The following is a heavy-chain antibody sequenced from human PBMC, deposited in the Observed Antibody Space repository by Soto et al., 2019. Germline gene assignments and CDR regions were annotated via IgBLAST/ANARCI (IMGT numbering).Heavy chain of an antibody. J-gene: IGHJ5*02. Sequence: ASVKVSCKASGYTFTSYGISWVRQAPGQGLEWMGWISAYNGKTNYAQKVQGRVTMTTDTSTSTAYMELRSLRSDDTAVYYCARDLGWFGELHWFDPWGQGTLVTVSS. CDR1: GYTFTSYG. CDR3: ARDLGWFGELHWFDP. V-gene: IGHV1-18*01. CDR2: ISAYNGKT. D-gene: IGHD3-10*01.